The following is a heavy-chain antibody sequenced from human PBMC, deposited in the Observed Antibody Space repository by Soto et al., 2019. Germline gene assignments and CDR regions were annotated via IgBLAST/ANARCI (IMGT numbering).Heavy chain of an antibody. CDR1: GGSISSGCYS. D-gene: IGHD1-7*01. CDR2: IYHSGST. CDR3: ARTTAGPKALRSTYCFDD. Sequence: PSETLSLTCSVSGGSISSGCYSWSWMRQPTGQGLEWIGYIYHSGSTYYNPSLKSRVTISVDLYKNQFSLRLSSVTTADTALYHCARTTAGPKALRSTYCFDDWGQGTLVTVSS. V-gene: IGHV4-30-2*02. J-gene: IGHJ4*02.